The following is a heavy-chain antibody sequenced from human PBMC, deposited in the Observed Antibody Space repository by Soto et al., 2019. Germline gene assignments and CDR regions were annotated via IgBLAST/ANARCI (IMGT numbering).Heavy chain of an antibody. CDR3: AREVGSIWGGMAV. D-gene: IGHD3-16*01. CDR1: GYTFTSYY. V-gene: IGHV1-46*01. J-gene: IGHJ6*02. Sequence: QVQLVQSGAEVKKSGASVKVSCKASGYTFTSYYMYWVRQAPGQGLEWMGIINPSGGSTSYAQKCQGRVSVTRDTSKSTVYMELGSLRSEATDVYYCAREVGSIWGGMAVWGQGTTVTVTS. CDR2: INPSGGST.